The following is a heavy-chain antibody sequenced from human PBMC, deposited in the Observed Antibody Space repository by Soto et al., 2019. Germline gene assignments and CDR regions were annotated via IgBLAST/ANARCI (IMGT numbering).Heavy chain of an antibody. J-gene: IGHJ4*02. CDR3: AKWTTTVTNWPQYYFDY. D-gene: IGHD4-17*01. CDR1: GFTFSSYA. Sequence: GGSLRLSCAASGFTFSSYAMSWVRQAPGNGLEWVSAISGSGGSTYYADSVKGRFTISRDNSKNTLYLQMDSLRAEDTAVYYCAKWTTTVTNWPQYYFDYWGQGTLVTVSS. CDR2: ISGSGGST. V-gene: IGHV3-23*01.